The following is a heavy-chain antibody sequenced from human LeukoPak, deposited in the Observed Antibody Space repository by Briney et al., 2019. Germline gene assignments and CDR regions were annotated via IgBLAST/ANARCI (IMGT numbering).Heavy chain of an antibody. J-gene: IGHJ3*02. CDR3: ARVRDGYNDAYDI. CDR2: IKPSGGDT. D-gene: IGHD5-24*01. CDR1: GYSFTNYN. V-gene: IGHV1-46*01. Sequence: ASVKVSCKTSGYSFTNYNLHWLRQAPGQRLERMGIIKPSGGDTNYAQKFQGRVFMTRDTSTSTVYLELSSLKAEDTAVYYCARVRDGYNDAYDIWGQGTVVTVSS.